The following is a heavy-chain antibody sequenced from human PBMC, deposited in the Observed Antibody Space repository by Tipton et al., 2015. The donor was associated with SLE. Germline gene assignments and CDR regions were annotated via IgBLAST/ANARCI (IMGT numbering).Heavy chain of an antibody. CDR1: GGSLTSTNFY. V-gene: IGHV4-39*07. CDR3: ARGRRYYDSSGGAFDI. J-gene: IGHJ3*02. Sequence: LRLSCTVSGGSLTSTNFYWGWIRKPPGKGLEWIGSIYYSGSTNYNPSLKSRVTISVDTSKNQFSLKLSSVTAADTAVYYCARGRRYYDSSGGAFDIWGQGTMVTVSS. CDR2: IYYSGST. D-gene: IGHD3-22*01.